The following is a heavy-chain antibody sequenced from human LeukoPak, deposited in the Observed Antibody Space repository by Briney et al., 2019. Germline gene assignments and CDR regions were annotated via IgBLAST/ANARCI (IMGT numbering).Heavy chain of an antibody. V-gene: IGHV1-69*05. CDR1: GGTFSSYA. D-gene: IGHD3-22*01. J-gene: IGHJ4*02. CDR3: ARGLNYYDSSGYLDY. CDR2: IIPIFGTA. Sequence: ASVKVSCKASGGTFSSYAISWVRLAPGQGLEWMGRIIPIFGTANYAQKFQGRVTITTDESTSTAYMELSSLRSEDTAVYYCARGLNYYDSSGYLDYWGQGTLVTVSS.